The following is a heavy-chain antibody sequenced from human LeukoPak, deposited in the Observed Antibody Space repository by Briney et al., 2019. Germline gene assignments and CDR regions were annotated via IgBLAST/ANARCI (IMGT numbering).Heavy chain of an antibody. CDR2: ISSGSSYI. Sequence: GGSLRLSCAASGFTFSSYSMNWVRQAPGKGLEWGSSISSGSSYIYYADSVKGRFRISRDNAKNSLYLQMSSLRAEDTAVYYCARDGESGIFDYWGQGTLVTVSS. J-gene: IGHJ4*02. V-gene: IGHV3-21*04. CDR3: ARDGESGIFDY. CDR1: GFTFSSYS. D-gene: IGHD3-10*01.